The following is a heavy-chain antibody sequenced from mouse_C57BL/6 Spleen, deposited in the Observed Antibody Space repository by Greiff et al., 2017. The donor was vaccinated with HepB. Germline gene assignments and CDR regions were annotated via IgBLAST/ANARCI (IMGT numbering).Heavy chain of an antibody. Sequence: VQLKQSGPELVKPGASVKIPCKASGYTFTDYNMDWVKQSHGKSLEWIGDINPNNGGTIYNQKFKGKATLTVDKSSSTAYMELRSLTSEDTAVYYCARDYGSSYRYWYFDVWGTGTTVTVSS. CDR1: GYTFTDYN. CDR2: INPNNGGT. J-gene: IGHJ1*03. D-gene: IGHD1-1*01. CDR3: ARDYGSSYRYWYFDV. V-gene: IGHV1-18*01.